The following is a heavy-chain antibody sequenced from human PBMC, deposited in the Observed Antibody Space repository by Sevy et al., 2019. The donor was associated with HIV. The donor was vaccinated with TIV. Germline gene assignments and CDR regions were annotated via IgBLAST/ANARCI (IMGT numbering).Heavy chain of an antibody. CDR2: IIPSAGIA. CDR1: GGTLNNYG. CDR3: ASVRPCGGDCYFFDT. D-gene: IGHD2-21*02. J-gene: IGHJ4*02. V-gene: IGHV1-69*10. Sequence: ASVKVSCKAYGGTLNNYGMNWVRQAPGQGLEWMGGIIPSAGIASYAQRIKGRAAITADTSTSTLYLEVGRLRSDDTAVYFCASVRPCGGDCYFFDTWGQGTLVTVSS.